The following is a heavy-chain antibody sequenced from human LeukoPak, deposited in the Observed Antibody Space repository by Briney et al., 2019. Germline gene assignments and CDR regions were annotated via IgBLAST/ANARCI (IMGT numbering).Heavy chain of an antibody. Sequence: GGSLRLSCAASGFTFSSYWMHWVRQAPGKGLVWVSRINSDGSSTSYADSVKGRFTISRDNAKNTLYLQMNSLRAEDTALYYCARADSSSWYGYFDYWGQGTLVTVSS. D-gene: IGHD6-13*01. J-gene: IGHJ4*02. V-gene: IGHV3-74*01. CDR2: INSDGSST. CDR3: ARADSSSWYGYFDY. CDR1: GFTFSSYW.